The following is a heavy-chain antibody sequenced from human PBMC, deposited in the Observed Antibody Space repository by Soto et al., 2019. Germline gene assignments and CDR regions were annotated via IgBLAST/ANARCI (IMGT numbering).Heavy chain of an antibody. Sequence: QVQLVESGGGVVQPGRSLRLSCAASGFTFSSYGMHWVRQAPGKGLEWVAVISYDGSNKYYADSVKGRFTISRDNSKNTLYLQMNSLRAEDTAVYYCARLTAAESYNAFDIWGQGIMVTVSS. J-gene: IGHJ3*02. V-gene: IGHV3-30*03. CDR1: GFTFSSYG. CDR2: ISYDGSNK. D-gene: IGHD6-13*01. CDR3: ARLTAAESYNAFDI.